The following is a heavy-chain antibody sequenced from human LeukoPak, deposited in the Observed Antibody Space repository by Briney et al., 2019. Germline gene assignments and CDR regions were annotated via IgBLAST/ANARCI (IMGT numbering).Heavy chain of an antibody. J-gene: IGHJ4*02. Sequence: GASVTVSCKASGYTFTTYYIHWVRQAPGQGHEWMGIINPSGGSTTYAQIFQGIFTLTRDTSTSTVYMELSSLRSDDTAVYYCARAPKGVTTGYFDHWGQGTLVTVSS. CDR3: ARAPKGVTTGYFDH. CDR2: INPSGGST. V-gene: IGHV1-46*01. CDR1: GYTFTTYY. D-gene: IGHD1-26*01.